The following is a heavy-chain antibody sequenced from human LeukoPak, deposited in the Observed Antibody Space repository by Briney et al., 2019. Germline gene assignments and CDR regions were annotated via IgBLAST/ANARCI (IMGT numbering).Heavy chain of an antibody. D-gene: IGHD1-1*01. CDR1: GFTFSTYS. CDR3: ARRVPSQVITDYFDY. V-gene: IGHV3-48*04. Sequence: GGSLRLSCTASGFTFSTYSMNWVRQAPGKGLEWVSFIDSSSRTTFYADSVKGRFTISRDNAKNSLFLQMNSLRAEDTAVYYCARRVPSQVITDYFDYWGQGTLVTVSS. CDR2: IDSSSRTT. J-gene: IGHJ4*02.